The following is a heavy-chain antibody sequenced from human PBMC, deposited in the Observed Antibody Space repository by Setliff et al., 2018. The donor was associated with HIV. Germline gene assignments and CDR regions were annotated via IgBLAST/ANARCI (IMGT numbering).Heavy chain of an antibody. CDR3: ARGYGYDWRGHFDY. V-gene: IGHV3-11*04. Sequence: LSLTCTVSGGSISSSSYYWGWIRQVPGKGLEWLSFMSSSGTHINYADSVKGRFTISRDNAKNSLYLQMNSLRAEDTAVYYCARGYGYDWRGHFDYWGQGTLVTVSS. D-gene: IGHD5-12*01. CDR2: MSSSGTHI. CDR1: GGSISSSSYY. J-gene: IGHJ4*02.